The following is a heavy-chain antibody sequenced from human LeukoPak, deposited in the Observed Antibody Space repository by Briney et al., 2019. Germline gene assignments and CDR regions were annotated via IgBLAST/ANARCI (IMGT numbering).Heavy chain of an antibody. Sequence: ASVKVSCKASGGTFSSYAISWVRQAPGQGLEWMGGIIPIFGTANYAQKFQGRVTITTDESTSTAYMELSSLRSEDTAVYYCASFIVVVPAAIQGDAFDIWGQGTMVTVSS. CDR2: IIPIFGTA. CDR1: GGTFSSYA. D-gene: IGHD2-2*02. J-gene: IGHJ3*02. CDR3: ASFIVVVPAAIQGDAFDI. V-gene: IGHV1-69*05.